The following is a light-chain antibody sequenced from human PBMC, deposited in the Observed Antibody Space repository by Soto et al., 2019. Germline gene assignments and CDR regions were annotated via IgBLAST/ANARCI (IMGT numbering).Light chain of an antibody. V-gene: IGKV1-33*01. CDR1: QDISNY. CDR2: DAS. Sequence: DIQMTQSTSSLSASVGDRATITCQASQDISNYLNWYQQKPGKAPKLLIYDASNLETGVPSRFSGSGSGTDFTFTISSLQPEDIATYYCQQYDNLPSFGGGTKVDI. J-gene: IGKJ4*01. CDR3: QQYDNLPS.